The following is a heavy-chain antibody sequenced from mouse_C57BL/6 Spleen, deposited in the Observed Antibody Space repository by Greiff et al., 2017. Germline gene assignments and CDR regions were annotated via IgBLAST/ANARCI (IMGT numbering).Heavy chain of an antibody. CDR3: ARGKDYYAMYY. Sequence: QVQLQQPGTELVRPGASVKLSCKASGYTFTSYWMHWVKQRPGQGLEWIGNINPDNGGTNYNEKFKSKATLTVDKSSSTAYMQLSSLTSEDSAVYYGARGKDYYAMYYWGQGTSVTVSS. CDR2: INPDNGGT. CDR1: GYTFTSYW. J-gene: IGHJ4*01. V-gene: IGHV1-53*01.